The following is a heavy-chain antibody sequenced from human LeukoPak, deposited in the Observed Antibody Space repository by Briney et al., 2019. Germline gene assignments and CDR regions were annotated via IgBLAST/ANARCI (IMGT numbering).Heavy chain of an antibody. CDR1: GYSISSGYH. V-gene: IGHV4-38-2*02. Sequence: SETLSLTCSVSGYSISSGYHCGWIRQSPEKGLEWIGSIFSSRTPYYSPSLKSRVTISMDTSNNQFSLRLSSVTAADTAVYYCARGSGSGYYYVGWFDPWGQGTLVTVSS. J-gene: IGHJ5*02. CDR2: IFSSRTP. D-gene: IGHD3-22*01. CDR3: ARGSGSGYYYVGWFDP.